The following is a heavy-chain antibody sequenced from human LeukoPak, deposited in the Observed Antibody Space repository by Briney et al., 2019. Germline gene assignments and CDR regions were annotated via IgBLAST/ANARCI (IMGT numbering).Heavy chain of an antibody. J-gene: IGHJ4*02. CDR3: AGYPRGVSKHDY. D-gene: IGHD3-10*01. CDR1: GGSFSGYY. V-gene: IGHV4-34*01. CDR2: INHSGST. Sequence: SETLSRTCAVYGGSFSGYYWSWIRQPPGKGLEWIGEINHSGSTNYNPSLKSRVTISVDTSKNQFSLKLSSMTAADTAVYYCAGYPRGVSKHDYWGQGTLVTVSS.